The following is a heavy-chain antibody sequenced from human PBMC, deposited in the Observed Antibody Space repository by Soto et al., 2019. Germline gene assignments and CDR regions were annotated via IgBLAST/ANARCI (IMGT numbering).Heavy chain of an antibody. J-gene: IGHJ4*02. CDR2: IDHTGST. V-gene: IGHV4-34*01. D-gene: IGHD3-22*01. CDR1: SGSFSGYY. Sequence: QVQLQQWGAGLLKPSETLSLACAVYSGSFSGYYWSWMRQPPGKGLEWIGEIDHTGSTNYNPSLKSRVTISADTSKNQFSLKLTSVTAADTAVYYCARRGGGYYPYYFAYWGQGGLVTVSS. CDR3: ARRGGGYYPYYFAY.